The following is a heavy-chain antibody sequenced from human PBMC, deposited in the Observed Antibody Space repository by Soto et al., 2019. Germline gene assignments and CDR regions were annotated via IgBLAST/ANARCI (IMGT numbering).Heavy chain of an antibody. J-gene: IGHJ3*02. V-gene: IGHV4-31*03. CDR2: IYYSGST. CDR3: ARAVTLDDAFDI. D-gene: IGHD4-17*01. Sequence: SETLSLTCTVSGGSISSCGYYWSWIRQHLGKGLEWIGYIYYSGSTYYNPSLKSRVTISVDTSKNQFSLKLSSVTAADTAVYYCARAVTLDDAFDIWGQGTMVTVS. CDR1: GGSISSCGYY.